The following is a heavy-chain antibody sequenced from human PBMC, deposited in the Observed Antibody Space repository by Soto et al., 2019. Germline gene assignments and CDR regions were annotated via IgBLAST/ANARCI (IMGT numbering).Heavy chain of an antibody. CDR2: INHSGST. CDR1: GGSFSGYY. CDR3: ARAFSYYGSGSYSHFDY. J-gene: IGHJ4*02. V-gene: IGHV4-34*01. Sequence: SETLSLTCAVYGGSFSGYYWSWIRQPPGKGLEWIGEINHSGSTNYNPSLKSRVAISVDTSKNQFSLKLSSVTAADTAVYYCARAFSYYGSGSYSHFDYWGQGTLVTVSS. D-gene: IGHD3-10*01.